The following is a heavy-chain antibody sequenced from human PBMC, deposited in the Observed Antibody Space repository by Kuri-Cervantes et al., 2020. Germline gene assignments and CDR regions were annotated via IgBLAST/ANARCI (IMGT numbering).Heavy chain of an antibody. CDR2: INAGNGNT. Sequence: ASVKVSCKASGYTLTSYAMHWVRQAPGQRLEWMGRINAGNGNTKYSQKFQGRVTITRDTSASTAYMELSSLRSEDTAVYYCARIHNFYYGMDVWGQGTTVTVSS. V-gene: IGHV1-3*01. J-gene: IGHJ6*02. CDR1: GYTLTSYA. CDR3: ARIHNFYYGMDV.